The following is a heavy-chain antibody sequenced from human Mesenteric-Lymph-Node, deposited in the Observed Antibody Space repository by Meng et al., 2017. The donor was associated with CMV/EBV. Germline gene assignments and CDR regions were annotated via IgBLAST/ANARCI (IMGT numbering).Heavy chain of an antibody. V-gene: IGHV3-11*06. J-gene: IGHJ4*02. CDR1: GFTCRDYE. CDR3: ARVGQTVAAGILDY. Sequence: SGFTCRDYEMSWIRKAQGKGGLEWVSYIRADSSVTTYADSVKGRFTISRDNAKNSLFLQMNSLRAEDTAVYDCARVGQTVAAGILDYWGQGTLVTVSS. CDR2: IRADSSVT. D-gene: IGHD6-13*01.